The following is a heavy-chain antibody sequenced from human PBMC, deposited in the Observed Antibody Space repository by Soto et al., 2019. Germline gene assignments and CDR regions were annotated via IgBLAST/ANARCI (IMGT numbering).Heavy chain of an antibody. D-gene: IGHD2-8*01. V-gene: IGHV4-31*03. J-gene: IGHJ4*02. Sequence: SETLSLTCTVSGGSISSGGYYWSWIRQHPGKGLEWIGYVYYSGSTYYNPSLKSRVTISVDTSKNQFSLKLSSVTAADTAVYYCARALETSLCTNGVCPFDYWGQGTLVTVSS. CDR2: VYYSGST. CDR1: GGSISSGGYY. CDR3: ARALETSLCTNGVCPFDY.